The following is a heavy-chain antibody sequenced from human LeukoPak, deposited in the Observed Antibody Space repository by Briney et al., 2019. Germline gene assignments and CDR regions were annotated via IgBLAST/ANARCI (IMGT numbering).Heavy chain of an antibody. D-gene: IGHD7-27*01. CDR3: ARIPDWGFDYFDY. CDR1: GGTFSSYA. CDR2: IIPIFDTA. V-gene: IGHV1-69*13. J-gene: IGHJ4*02. Sequence: GASVKVSCKASGGTFSSYAISWVRQAPGQGLEWMGGIIPIFDTANYAQKFQGRVTITADESTSTAYMELSSLRSEDTAVYYCARIPDWGFDYFDYWGQGTLVTVSS.